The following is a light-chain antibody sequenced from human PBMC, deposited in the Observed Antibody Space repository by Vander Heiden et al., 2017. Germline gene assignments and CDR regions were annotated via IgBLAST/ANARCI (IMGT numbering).Light chain of an antibody. CDR3: QQSFTTPLM. Sequence: DIQMTPSPSSLSPSVGDRVTISSRARQKIDRYLNWYQKKPGKAPKLLIHAATTLHSGAPSRFSGGGSGTDFSLTISSLQLDDFATYYCQQSFTTPLMFGQGTRVDI. CDR2: AAT. CDR1: QKIDRY. V-gene: IGKV1-39*01. J-gene: IGKJ1*01.